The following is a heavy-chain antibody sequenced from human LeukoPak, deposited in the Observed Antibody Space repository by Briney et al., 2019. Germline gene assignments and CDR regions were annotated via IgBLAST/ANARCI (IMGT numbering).Heavy chain of an antibody. V-gene: IGHV4-34*01. D-gene: IGHD1-26*01. J-gene: IGHJ4*02. CDR1: GGSFSGYY. CDR2: INHSGST. Sequence: AETLSLTCAVYGGSFSGYYWSWIRQPPGKGLEWIGEINHSGSTNYNPSLKSRVTISVDTSKNQFSLKLSSVTAADTAVYYCARAGDSGSYYVKNWGQGTVVTVSS. CDR3: ARAGDSGSYYVKN.